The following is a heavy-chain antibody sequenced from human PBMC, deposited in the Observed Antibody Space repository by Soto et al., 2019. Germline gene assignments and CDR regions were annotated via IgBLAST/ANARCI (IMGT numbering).Heavy chain of an antibody. J-gene: IGHJ4*02. V-gene: IGHV4-61*01. D-gene: IGHD2-15*01. CDR2: IYYSGST. CDR3: AKGYCSGGSCYGFDY. Sequence: QVQLQESGPGLVKPSETLSLTCTVSGGSVSSGSYYWSWIRQPPGKGLEWIGYIYYSGSTNYNPSFKTRLTISRDTSKNQCSLKLSSVTAADTAVYYCAKGYCSGGSCYGFDYWGQGTLVTVSS. CDR1: GGSVSSGSYY.